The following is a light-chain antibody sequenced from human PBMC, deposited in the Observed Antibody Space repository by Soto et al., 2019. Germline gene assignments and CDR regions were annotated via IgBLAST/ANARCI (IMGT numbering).Light chain of an antibody. J-gene: IGKJ1*01. Sequence: DIQMTQSPSTLSASVGDRVTITCRASQSISSWLAWYQQKPWKAPKLLIYKASSLESGVPSRFSGSGSGTEFTLTISSLQPDDFATYYCQQYNSYSPWTFGQGTKVDIK. CDR1: QSISSW. CDR3: QQYNSYSPWT. CDR2: KAS. V-gene: IGKV1-5*03.